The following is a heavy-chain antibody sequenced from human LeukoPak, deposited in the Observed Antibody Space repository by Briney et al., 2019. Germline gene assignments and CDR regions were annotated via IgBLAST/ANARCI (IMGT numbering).Heavy chain of an antibody. J-gene: IGHJ4*02. Sequence: GGSLRLSCAASGFTFSNAWMSWVRQAPGKGLEWVGRIKSKTDGGTTDYAAPVKGRFTISRDDSKNTLYLQMNSLKTEDTAVYYCTTELLLWFGELLGGTSGGRIDYWGQGTLVTVSS. V-gene: IGHV3-15*01. CDR2: IKSKTDGGTT. CDR1: GFTFSNAW. CDR3: TTELLLWFGELLGGTSGGRIDY. D-gene: IGHD3-10*01.